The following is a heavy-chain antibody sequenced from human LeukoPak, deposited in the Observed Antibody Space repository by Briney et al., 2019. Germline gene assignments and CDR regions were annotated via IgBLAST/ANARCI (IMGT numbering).Heavy chain of an antibody. D-gene: IGHD6-6*01. CDR1: GFTFRNYA. J-gene: IGHJ4*02. V-gene: IGHV3-23*01. CDR3: VKTFPARSNYFDY. Sequence: PGGSLRLSCAASGFTFRNYAMSWVRQAPGKGVEWVSGISGSGGSTYYADSVKGRFTISRDNSKNTLFLQMNSLRAEDTAVYYCVKTFPARSNYFDYWGLGTLVTVSS. CDR2: ISGSGGST.